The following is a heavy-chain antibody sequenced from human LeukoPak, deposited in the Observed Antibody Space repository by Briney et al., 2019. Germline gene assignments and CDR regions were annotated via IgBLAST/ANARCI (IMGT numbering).Heavy chain of an antibody. J-gene: IGHJ5*02. Sequence: ASVKVSCKASGYTFTSYGISWVRQAPGQGLEWMGWISGYNGKTKYAQKLQGRVTMTTDTSTSTVYMELRSLRSDDTAVYYCARDLGYSSSWYYWFDPWGQGTLVTVSS. CDR3: ARDLGYSSSWYYWFDP. CDR2: ISGYNGKT. CDR1: GYTFTSYG. V-gene: IGHV1-18*01. D-gene: IGHD6-13*01.